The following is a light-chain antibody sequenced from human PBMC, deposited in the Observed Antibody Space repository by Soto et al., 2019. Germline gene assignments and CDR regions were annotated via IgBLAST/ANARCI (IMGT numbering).Light chain of an antibody. V-gene: IGKV3-20*01. CDR3: QQYGSSPEFT. J-gene: IGKJ3*01. Sequence: EIVLTQSPATLSLSPGERATLSCRASQSVITYLAWYQQKPGQAPRLLIYDASNRATGIPDRFSGSGSGTDFTLTISRLEPEDFAVYYCQQYGSSPEFTFGPGTKVDIK. CDR2: DAS. CDR1: QSVITY.